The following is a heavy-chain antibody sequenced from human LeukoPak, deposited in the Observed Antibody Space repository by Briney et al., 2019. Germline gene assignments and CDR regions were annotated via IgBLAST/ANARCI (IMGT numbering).Heavy chain of an antibody. CDR2: ISWNSGSI. CDR3: AKGYYYDSSGYSNDAFDI. CDR1: GFTFDDYA. V-gene: IGHV3-9*03. J-gene: IGHJ3*02. Sequence: GRSLRLSCAASGFTFDDYAMHWVRQAPGKGLEWVSGISWNSGSIGYADSVKGRFTISRDNAKNSLYLQMNSLRAEDMALYYCAKGYYYDSSGYSNDAFDIWGQGIMVTVSS. D-gene: IGHD3-22*01.